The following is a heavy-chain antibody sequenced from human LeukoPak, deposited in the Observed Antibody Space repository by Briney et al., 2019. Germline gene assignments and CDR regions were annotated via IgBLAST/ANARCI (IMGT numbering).Heavy chain of an antibody. Sequence: PGRSLRLSCAASGFTFSSYGMHWVRQAPGKGLEWVAVIWYDGSNKYYADSVKGRFTISRDNSKNTLYLQMNSLRAEDTAVYYCARDQGSFYFDYWGQGTLVTVSS. V-gene: IGHV3-33*01. D-gene: IGHD2-15*01. J-gene: IGHJ4*02. CDR1: GFTFSSYG. CDR2: IWYDGSNK. CDR3: ARDQGSFYFDY.